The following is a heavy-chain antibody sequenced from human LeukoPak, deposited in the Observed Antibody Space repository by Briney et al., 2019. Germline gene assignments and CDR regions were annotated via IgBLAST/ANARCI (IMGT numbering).Heavy chain of an antibody. Sequence: GGSLRLSCAASGFTFSSYSMNWVRQAPGKGLEWVSSISSSSSTIYYADSVKGRFTISRDNAKNSLYLQMNSLRAEDTAVYYCAREGVTQGYFDYWGQGTLVTVSS. J-gene: IGHJ4*02. V-gene: IGHV3-48*04. CDR1: GFTFSSYS. CDR3: AREGVTQGYFDY. D-gene: IGHD2-8*01. CDR2: ISSSSSTI.